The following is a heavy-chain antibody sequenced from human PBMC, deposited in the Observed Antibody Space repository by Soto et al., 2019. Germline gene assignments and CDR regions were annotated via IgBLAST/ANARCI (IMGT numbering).Heavy chain of an antibody. CDR2: IYHSGST. CDR1: GGSISSSNW. CDR3: ARASNKRGYSYGPDY. Sequence: PSETLSLTCTVSGGSISSSNWWIWVRQPPGKGLEWIGEIYHSGSTNYNPSLKSRVTISVDKSKNQFSLRLSSVTAADTAVYYCARASNKRGYSYGPDYWGQGTLVTVSP. V-gene: IGHV4-4*02. D-gene: IGHD5-18*01. J-gene: IGHJ4*02.